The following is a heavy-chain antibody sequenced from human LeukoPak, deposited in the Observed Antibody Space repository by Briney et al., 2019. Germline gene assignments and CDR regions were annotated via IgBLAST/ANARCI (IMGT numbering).Heavy chain of an antibody. Sequence: GGSLRLSCAASGFTVSSNYMSWVRQAPGKGLEWVSVIYSGGSTYYADSVKGRFTISRDNSKNTLYLKINSLSAEDTAVYYCARDGRGYSGYAWGQGTLVTVSS. J-gene: IGHJ4*02. CDR1: GFTVSSNY. V-gene: IGHV3-53*01. CDR3: ARDGRGYSGYA. CDR2: IYSGGST. D-gene: IGHD5-12*01.